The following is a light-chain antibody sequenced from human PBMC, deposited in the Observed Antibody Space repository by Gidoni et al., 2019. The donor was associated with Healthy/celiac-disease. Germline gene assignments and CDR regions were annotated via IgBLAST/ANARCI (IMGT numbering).Light chain of an antibody. CDR2: EAS. CDR3: QQRSNWPLT. Sequence: EIVLTQSPATQSLSPGERATFSCRASQSVGSHLDWYQQKPGQAPRLLIYEASNRATGIPARFSGGGSGTDFTLTISGLEPEDLAVYFCQQRSNWPLTFGGGTKVEIK. V-gene: IGKV3-11*01. J-gene: IGKJ4*01. CDR1: QSVGSH.